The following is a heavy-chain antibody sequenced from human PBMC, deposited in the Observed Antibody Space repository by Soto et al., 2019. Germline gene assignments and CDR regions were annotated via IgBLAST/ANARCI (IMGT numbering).Heavy chain of an antibody. J-gene: IGHJ4*02. D-gene: IGHD3-22*01. Sequence: SVKVSCKGSGNTFTYVYLHWVRQAPGQALEWMGWITPFNGNTKYAQKFQDRVTFTRDTSLNTAYMELSSLRSDDTAMFYCASGRYDASGYFDYWGQGTLVTVSS. CDR2: ITPFNGNT. CDR3: ASGRYDASGYFDY. CDR1: GNTFTYVY. V-gene: IGHV1-45*02.